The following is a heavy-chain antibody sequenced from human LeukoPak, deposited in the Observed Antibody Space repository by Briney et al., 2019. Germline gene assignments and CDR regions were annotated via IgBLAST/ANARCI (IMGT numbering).Heavy chain of an antibody. CDR3: ARVILAYCSSTSCSPTPYYYMDV. J-gene: IGHJ6*03. V-gene: IGHV3-74*01. Sequence: GGSLRLSCAASGFTFSSYWMHWVRQAPGKGLVWVSRINTDGSSTSYADSVKGRFTISRDNAKNSLYLQMNSLRAEDTAVYYCARVILAYCSSTSCSPTPYYYMDVWGKGTTVTVSS. CDR1: GFTFSSYW. D-gene: IGHD2-2*01. CDR2: INTDGSST.